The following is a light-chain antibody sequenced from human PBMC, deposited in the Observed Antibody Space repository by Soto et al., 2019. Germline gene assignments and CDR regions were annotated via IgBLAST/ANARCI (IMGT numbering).Light chain of an antibody. Sequence: QSVLTQPPSASGSTGQSVTISCTGTSSDVGGYNYVSWYQQHPGKAHKLMIYEVSKRPSGVPDRFSGSKSGNTASLTVSGLQAEDEADYYCSSYAGSNNVVFGGGTKVTVL. CDR1: SSDVGGYNY. CDR2: EVS. CDR3: SSYAGSNNVV. J-gene: IGLJ2*01. V-gene: IGLV2-8*01.